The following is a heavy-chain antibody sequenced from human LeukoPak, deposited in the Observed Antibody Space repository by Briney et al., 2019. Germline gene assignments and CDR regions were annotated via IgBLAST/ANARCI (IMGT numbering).Heavy chain of an antibody. CDR2: MNPNSGNT. CDR3: ARVRGGAPSLVAAFHI. J-gene: IGHJ3*02. CDR1: GYTFTNYD. V-gene: IGHV1-8*01. Sequence: ASVTVSCKASGYTFTNYDINWVRQATGQGLEWMGWMNPNSGNTGYAQKFQGRVTMTRNTSITTAYMELSSLRSDDTAVYYCARVRGGAPSLVAAFHIWGQGTMVTVSS. D-gene: IGHD4-23*01.